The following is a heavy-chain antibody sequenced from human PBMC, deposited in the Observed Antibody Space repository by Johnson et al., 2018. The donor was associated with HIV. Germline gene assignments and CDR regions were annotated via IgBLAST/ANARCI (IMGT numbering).Heavy chain of an antibody. V-gene: IGHV3-30-3*01. CDR2: ISYDGSNK. J-gene: IGHJ3*02. D-gene: IGHD5-18*01. CDR1: EFTFSRFA. Sequence: QVQLVESGGGVVRPGRSLRLSCAACEFTFSRFAMHWVRQAPGKGLEWVAVISYDGSNKYYADSVKGRFTISRDNSKNILYLQMNSLRAEDTATYYCARLPSGYNRDTFNIWGQGTMVTVSS. CDR3: ARLPSGYNRDTFNI.